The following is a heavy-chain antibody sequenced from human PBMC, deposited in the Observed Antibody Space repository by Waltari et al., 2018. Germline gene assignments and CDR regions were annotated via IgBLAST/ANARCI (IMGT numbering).Heavy chain of an antibody. CDR1: GYTFTSYA. CDR3: ARDRGIAVAGTRGYYFDY. D-gene: IGHD6-19*01. J-gene: IGHJ4*02. CDR2: INAGNGNT. V-gene: IGHV1-3*01. Sequence: QVQLVQSGAAVKKPGALVKVSCKASGYTFTSYAMHWVRQAPGQRLEWMGWINAGNGNTKYAQKFQGRDTITRDTSASTAYMELGSLRSEDTAVYYCARDRGIAVAGTRGYYFDYWGQGTLVTVSS.